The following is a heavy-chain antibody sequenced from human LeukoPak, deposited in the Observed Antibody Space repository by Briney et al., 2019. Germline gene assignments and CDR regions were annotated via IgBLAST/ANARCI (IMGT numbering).Heavy chain of an antibody. J-gene: IGHJ6*03. Sequence: GGSLRLSCAASGFTFSSYVMSWVRQGPGKGLEWVPNIQEDVNEKNYVDSVKGRFTISRDNAKNSLYLQMNSLRAEDTAVYYCARVNYDILTGSSYYYYYYYMDVWGKGTTVTISS. D-gene: IGHD3-9*01. CDR3: ARVNYDILTGSSYYYYYYYMDV. CDR1: GFTFSSYV. CDR2: IQEDVNEK. V-gene: IGHV3-7*01.